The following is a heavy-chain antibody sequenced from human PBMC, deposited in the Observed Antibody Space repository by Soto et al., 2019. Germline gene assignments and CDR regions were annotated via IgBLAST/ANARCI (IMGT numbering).Heavy chain of an antibody. Sequence: SETLSLTCTVSGGSISSYYWSWIRQPPGKGLEWIGYIFYSGSTNYNPSLKSRVTISVDTSKNQFSLKLSSVTAADTAVYYCARLKESEGLLPYYFDYWGQGTLVTVSS. D-gene: IGHD3-3*01. CDR1: GGSISSYY. V-gene: IGHV4-59*08. CDR2: IFYSGST. CDR3: ARLKESEGLLPYYFDY. J-gene: IGHJ4*02.